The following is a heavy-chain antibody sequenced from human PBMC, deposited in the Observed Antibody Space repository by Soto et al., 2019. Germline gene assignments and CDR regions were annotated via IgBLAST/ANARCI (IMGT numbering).Heavy chain of an antibody. J-gene: IGHJ5*02. CDR1: GGTFSSYA. V-gene: IGHV1-69*13. Sequence: SVKVSCKASGGTFSSYAISWVRQAPGQGLEWMGGIIPIFGTANYAQKFQGRVTITADESTSTAYMELSSLRSEDTAVYYCARERGPYGSSWQGSNCFVPWGQGTLVTVST. CDR2: IIPIFGTA. CDR3: ARERGPYGSSWQGSNCFVP. D-gene: IGHD6-13*01.